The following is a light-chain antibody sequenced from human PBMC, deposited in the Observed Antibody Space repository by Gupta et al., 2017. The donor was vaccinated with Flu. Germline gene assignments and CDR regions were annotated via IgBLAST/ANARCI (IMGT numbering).Light chain of an antibody. CDR1: TLGDKY. CDR3: QAWDSSIWV. CDR2: QDT. Sequence: SYELTQPPSVSVSPGPTASITCSGDTLGDKYASWFQQKPGQSPVLVIYQDTKRPSGIPERFSGSNSGNTATLTISGTQAMDEADYYCQAWDSSIWVFGGGTKLTVL. V-gene: IGLV3-1*01. J-gene: IGLJ3*02.